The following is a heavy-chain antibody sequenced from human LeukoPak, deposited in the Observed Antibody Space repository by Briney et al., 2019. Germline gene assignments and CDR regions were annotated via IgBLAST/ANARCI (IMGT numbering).Heavy chain of an antibody. D-gene: IGHD4-17*01. CDR3: ARDLGGMTTKDPYYYYYMDV. CDR2: ISAYNGNT. V-gene: IGHV1-18*01. J-gene: IGHJ6*03. CDR1: GYTFTSYG. Sequence: GASVKVSCKASGYTFTSYGISWVRQAPGQGLEWMGWISAYNGNTNHAQKLQGRVTMTTDTSTSTAYMELRSLRSDDTAVYYCARDLGGMTTKDPYYYYYMDVWGKGTTVTISS.